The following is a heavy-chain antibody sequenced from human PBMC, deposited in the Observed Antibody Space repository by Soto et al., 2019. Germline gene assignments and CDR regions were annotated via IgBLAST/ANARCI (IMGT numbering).Heavy chain of an antibody. J-gene: IGHJ4*02. Sequence: PSETLSLTCTVSGGSISSGDYYWSWIRQPPGKGLEWIGYTYYSGSTYYNPSLKSRVTISVDTSKNQFSLKLSSVTAADTAVYYCARGPVPAAMGAEAFFDYWAQGTLVTVSS. CDR1: GGSISSGDYY. V-gene: IGHV4-30-4*01. D-gene: IGHD2-2*01. CDR3: ARGPVPAAMGAEAFFDY. CDR2: TYYSGST.